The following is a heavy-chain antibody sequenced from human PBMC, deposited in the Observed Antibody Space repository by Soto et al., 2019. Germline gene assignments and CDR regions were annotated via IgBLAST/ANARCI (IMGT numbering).Heavy chain of an antibody. Sequence: GGSLRLSCAASGFTFSSYAMHWVRQAPGKGLEWVSAISGSGGSTYYADSVKGRFTISRDNSKNTLYLQMNSLRAEDTAVYYCAREVWYSSSWLRTTYYYYYYGMDVWGQGTTVTVSS. CDR1: GFTFSSYA. CDR3: AREVWYSSSWLRTTYYYYYYGMDV. D-gene: IGHD6-13*01. J-gene: IGHJ6*02. CDR2: ISGSGGST. V-gene: IGHV3-23*01.